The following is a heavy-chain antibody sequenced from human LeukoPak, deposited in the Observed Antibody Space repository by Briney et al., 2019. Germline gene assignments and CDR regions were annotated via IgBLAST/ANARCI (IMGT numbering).Heavy chain of an antibody. CDR2: ISSSSSYI. V-gene: IGHV3-21*01. CDR1: GFTFSSYS. D-gene: IGHD3-10*01. J-gene: IGHJ4*02. Sequence: GGSLRLSCAASGFTFSSYSMNWVRQAPGKGLEWVSSISSSSSYIYYADSVKGRFTISRDNAKNSLYLQMNSLRAEDTAVYYCARDYPLYYYGSRSYPDDYWGQGTLVTVSS. CDR3: ARDYPLYYYGSRSYPDDY.